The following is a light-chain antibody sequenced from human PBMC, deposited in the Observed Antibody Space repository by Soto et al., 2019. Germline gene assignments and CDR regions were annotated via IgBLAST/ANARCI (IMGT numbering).Light chain of an antibody. CDR3: HQYGSALLT. J-gene: IGKJ4*01. V-gene: IGKV3-20*01. CDR2: GAS. Sequence: EIALTQSPGTLSLSPGERASLSCRASQSVSSSDLAWYQQKPGQAPRLLIYGASSRATGIPDRFSGSGSGTDFTLTICRLEPEDFAVYFCHQYGSALLTSGGGTKVDIK. CDR1: QSVSSSD.